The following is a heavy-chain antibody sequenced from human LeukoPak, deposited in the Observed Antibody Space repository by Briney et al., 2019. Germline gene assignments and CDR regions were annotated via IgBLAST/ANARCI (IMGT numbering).Heavy chain of an antibody. CDR3: ARSPHILTGENFDF. CDR2: INVNSGGT. V-gene: IGHV1-2*02. J-gene: IGHJ4*02. D-gene: IGHD3-9*01. CDR1: GGTFSSYA. Sequence: ASVKVSCKASGGTFSSYAISWVRQAPGQGLEWMGWINVNSGGTNYAQKFYARVTMTRDTPISTAYMELSRLRSDDTAVFYCARSPHILTGENFDFWGQGTLVTVSS.